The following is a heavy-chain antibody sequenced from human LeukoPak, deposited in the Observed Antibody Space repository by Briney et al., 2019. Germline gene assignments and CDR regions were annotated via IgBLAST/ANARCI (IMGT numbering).Heavy chain of an antibody. CDR3: ARRMLLGVDFDY. V-gene: IGHV4-39*01. Sequence: SETLSLTCTVSGGSIYSSSYYWGWIRQPPGKGLEWIGTIYFSGNTYYNPSLKSRVSISVDASKNQFSLKLISVTAADTAVYYCARRMLLGVDFDYWGQGTLVTVSS. J-gene: IGHJ4*02. D-gene: IGHD2-8*02. CDR2: IYFSGNT. CDR1: GGSIYSSSYY.